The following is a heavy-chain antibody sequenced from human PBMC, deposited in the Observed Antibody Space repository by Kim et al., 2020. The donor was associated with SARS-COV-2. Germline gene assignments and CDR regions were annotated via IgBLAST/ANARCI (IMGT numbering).Heavy chain of an antibody. V-gene: IGHV3-33*06. CDR2: IWDDGSNK. CDR1: GFTFRSHA. D-gene: IGHD2-15*01. J-gene: IGHJ4*02. Sequence: GGSLRLSCAASGFTFRSHAMNWVRQAPGKGLEWVSAIWDDGSNKYYADSVKGRFTISRDNSKNTLYLQMNSLRAEDTAVYYCANDTVAATGVLDYWGQGTLVTVSS. CDR3: ANDTVAATGVLDY.